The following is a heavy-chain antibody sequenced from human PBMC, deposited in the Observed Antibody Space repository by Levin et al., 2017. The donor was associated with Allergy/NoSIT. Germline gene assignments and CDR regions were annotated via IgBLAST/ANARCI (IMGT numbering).Heavy chain of an antibody. CDR1: GLSFSSYW. V-gene: IGHV3-7*01. J-gene: IGHJ5*02. CDR3: ATLPRSGTAS. D-gene: IGHD2-15*01. CDR2: IKQDGGAQ. Sequence: GESLKISCAASGLSFSSYWMSWVRQAPGKGLEWVANIKQDGGAQSYVDSVKGRFTISRDNAKNSLYLQMNSLRVEDAAVYYCATLPRSGTASWGQGTLVTVSS.